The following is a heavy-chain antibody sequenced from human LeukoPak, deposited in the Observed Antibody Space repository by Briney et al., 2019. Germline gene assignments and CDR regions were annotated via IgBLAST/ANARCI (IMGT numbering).Heavy chain of an antibody. CDR3: ARGPTIFYMDV. V-gene: IGHV3-64*01. CDR2: VSSNGGST. Sequence: GSLRLSCAASGFTFSNYALHWVRQAPGKGLEYVSAVSSNGGSTYYANSVKGRFTISRDNSKNTLYLQMGSLRADDMAVYYCARGPTIFYMDVWGKGTTVTVSS. D-gene: IGHD3-3*01. J-gene: IGHJ6*03. CDR1: GFTFSNYA.